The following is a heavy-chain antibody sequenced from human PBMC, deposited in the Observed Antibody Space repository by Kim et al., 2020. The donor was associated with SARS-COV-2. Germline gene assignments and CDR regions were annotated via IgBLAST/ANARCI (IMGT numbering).Heavy chain of an antibody. D-gene: IGHD2-2*02. J-gene: IGHJ6*03. CDR3: GRGRAPDCSSTSCYTWELLSAACYYYYYTDV. CDR1: GYTFTSYA. V-gene: IGHV1-3*01. Sequence: ASVKVSCKASGYTFTSYAMHWVRQAPGQRLEGMGGINAGNGNTKYSKKFQGRVTITRDTSASTAYMELSSLRSEDTAVYYGGRGRAPDCSSTSCYTWELLSAACYYYYYTDVGGKGTTVTVSS. CDR2: INAGNGNT.